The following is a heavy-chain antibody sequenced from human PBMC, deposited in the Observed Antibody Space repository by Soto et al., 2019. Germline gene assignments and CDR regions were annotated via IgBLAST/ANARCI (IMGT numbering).Heavy chain of an antibody. J-gene: IGHJ6*02. CDR1: GYTFTSYG. CDR2: ISAYNGNT. D-gene: IGHD3-10*01. V-gene: IGHV1-18*01. CDR3: ARSAEVRDRPYYCYGMDV. Sequence: QVQLVQSGAEVKKPGASVKVSCKASGYTFTSYGISWVRQAPGQGLEWMGWISAYNGNTNYAQKLQGRVTMTTDTSTSTAYMELRSLRSDDTAVYYCARSAEVRDRPYYCYGMDVWGQGTTVTVSS.